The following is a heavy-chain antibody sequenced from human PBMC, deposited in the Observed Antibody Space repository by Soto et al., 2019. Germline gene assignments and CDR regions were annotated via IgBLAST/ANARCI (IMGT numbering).Heavy chain of an antibody. CDR3: ARSGPLAFDP. Sequence: VQLVESGGGVVQPGRSLRLSCAASGFTLSNHWMHWVRQGPGKGLVWVSRINGDGSSTTYADSVKGRFTISRDNAKNTLYLQMNSLRAEDTAVYYCARSGPLAFDPWGQGTLVTVSS. D-gene: IGHD3-16*01. CDR1: GFTLSNHW. CDR2: INGDGSST. V-gene: IGHV3-74*02. J-gene: IGHJ5*02.